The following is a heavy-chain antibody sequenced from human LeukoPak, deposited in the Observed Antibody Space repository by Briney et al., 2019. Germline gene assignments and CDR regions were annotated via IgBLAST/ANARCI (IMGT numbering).Heavy chain of an antibody. Sequence: PSETLSLTCTVSGGSISSGGYYWSWIRQHPGKGLEWIGYTYYSGSTYYNPSLKSRVTISVDTSKNQFSLKLSSVTAADTAVYYCARVYCSGGSCYFDYWGQGTLVTVSS. CDR3: ARVYCSGGSCYFDY. V-gene: IGHV4-31*03. CDR1: GGSISSGGYY. J-gene: IGHJ4*02. CDR2: TYYSGST. D-gene: IGHD2-15*01.